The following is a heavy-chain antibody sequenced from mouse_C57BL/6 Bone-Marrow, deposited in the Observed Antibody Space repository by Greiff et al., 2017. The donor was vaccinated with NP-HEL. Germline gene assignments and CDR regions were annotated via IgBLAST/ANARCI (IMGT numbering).Heavy chain of an antibody. V-gene: IGHV5-6*01. J-gene: IGHJ2*01. CDR2: ISSGGSYT. CDR1: GFTFSSYG. CDR3: ARQGTIVTHFDY. Sequence: DVHLVESGGDLVKPGGSLKLSCAASGFTFSSYGMSWVRQTPDKRLEWVATISSGGSYTYYPDSVKGRFTISRDNAKNTLYLQMSSLKSEDTAMYYCARQGTIVTHFDYWGQGTTLTVSS. D-gene: IGHD2-5*01.